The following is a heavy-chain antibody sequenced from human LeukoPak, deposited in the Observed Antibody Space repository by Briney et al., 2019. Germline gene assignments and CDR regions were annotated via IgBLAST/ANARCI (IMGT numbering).Heavy chain of an antibody. CDR3: ARGYGDLDY. CDR1: GGSISSYY. V-gene: IGHV4-59*01. D-gene: IGHD4-17*01. Sequence: SETLSLTCTVSGGSISSYYWSWIRQPPGKGLEWIGYIYYSGSTNYNPSLKSRVTISVDTSKNQFSLKLSSVTPADTAVYYCARGYGDLDYWGQGTLVTVSS. J-gene: IGHJ4*02. CDR2: IYYSGST.